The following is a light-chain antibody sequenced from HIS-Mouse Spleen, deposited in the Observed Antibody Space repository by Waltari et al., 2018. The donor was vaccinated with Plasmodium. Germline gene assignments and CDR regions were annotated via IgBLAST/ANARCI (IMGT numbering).Light chain of an antibody. CDR3: QQYNNWSFT. V-gene: IGKV3-15*01. CDR1: QSVSSN. CDR2: GAS. Sequence: EIVMTQSPATLSVSTGETATLSCRASQSVSSNLAWYQQKPGQAPMLLIYGASTRATGIPARFSGSGSGTEFTLTISSLQSEDFAVYYCQQYNNWSFTFGPGTKVDIK. J-gene: IGKJ3*01.